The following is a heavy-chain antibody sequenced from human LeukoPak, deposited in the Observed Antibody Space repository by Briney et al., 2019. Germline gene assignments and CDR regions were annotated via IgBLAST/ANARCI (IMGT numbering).Heavy chain of an antibody. CDR3: ARARTYYDILTGYLTRGMDV. Sequence: PSETLSLTCAVYGGSFSGYYWSWIRQPPGKGLEWIGEINHSGSTNYNPSLKSRVTISVDTSKNQFSLKLSSVTAADTAVYYCARARTYYDILTGYLTRGMDVWDQGTTVTVSS. CDR2: INHSGST. J-gene: IGHJ6*02. V-gene: IGHV4-34*01. D-gene: IGHD3-9*01. CDR1: GGSFSGYY.